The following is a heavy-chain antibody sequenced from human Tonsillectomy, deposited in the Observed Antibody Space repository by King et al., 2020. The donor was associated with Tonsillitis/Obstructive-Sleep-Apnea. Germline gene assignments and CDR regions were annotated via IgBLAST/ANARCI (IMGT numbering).Heavy chain of an antibody. V-gene: IGHV1-24*01. J-gene: IGHJ4*02. CDR2: FDLEGWET. CDR3: AAARRFNWNPDY. CDR1: GYSLTELS. D-gene: IGHD1-20*01. Sequence: VQLVQSGAEVKKPGASVKVSCTVSGYSLTELSIHWVRQAPGKGLGGMGGFDLEGWETFYAQRVQGRVNMTEDTFTDTVYMELSSLRSEDTAVYYCAAARRFNWNPDYWGQGTLVTVSS.